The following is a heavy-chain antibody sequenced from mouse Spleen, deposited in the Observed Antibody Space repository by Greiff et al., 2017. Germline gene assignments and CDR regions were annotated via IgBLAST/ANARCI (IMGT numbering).Heavy chain of an antibody. Sequence: VQLPQSGAELAKPGASVKLSCKASGYTFTSYWMHWVKQRPGQGLEWIGYINPSSGYTKYNQKFKDKATLPADKSSSTAYMQLSSLTYEDSAVYYCARRGNYYGYDYFDYWGQGTTLTVSS. D-gene: IGHD1-2*01. CDR3: ARRGNYYGYDYFDY. V-gene: IGHV1-7*01. J-gene: IGHJ2*01. CDR2: INPSSGYT. CDR1: GYTFTSYW.